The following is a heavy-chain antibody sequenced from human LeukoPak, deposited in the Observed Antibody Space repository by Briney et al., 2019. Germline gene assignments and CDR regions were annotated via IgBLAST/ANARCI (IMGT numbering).Heavy chain of an antibody. V-gene: IGHV4-4*09. CDR2: IYTSAST. Sequence: SETLSLTCTVSGGSISSYYWSWIRQPPGKGLEWIGYIYTSASTNYNPSLKSRVTISVDTSKNQFSLKLSSVTAADTAVYYCARGEAVFDYWGQGTLVTVSS. J-gene: IGHJ4*02. CDR3: ARGEAVFDY. CDR1: GGSISSYY.